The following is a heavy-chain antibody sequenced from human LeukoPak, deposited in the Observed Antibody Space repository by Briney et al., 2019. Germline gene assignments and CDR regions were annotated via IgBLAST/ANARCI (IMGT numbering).Heavy chain of an antibody. Sequence: GASVKVSCKASGYTFTGYYMHWVRQAPAQGLEWMGWINPNSGGTNYAQKFQGRVTMTRDTSISTAYMELSRLRSDDTAVYYCARGGQLVLTQNWFDPWGQGTLVTVSS. CDR3: ARGGQLVLTQNWFDP. CDR1: GYTFTGYY. J-gene: IGHJ5*02. D-gene: IGHD6-13*01. CDR2: INPNSGGT. V-gene: IGHV1-2*02.